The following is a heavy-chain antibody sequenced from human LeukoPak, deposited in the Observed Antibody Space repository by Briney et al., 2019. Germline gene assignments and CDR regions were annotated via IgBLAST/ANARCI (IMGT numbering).Heavy chain of an antibody. V-gene: IGHV3-30*02. J-gene: IGHJ6*02. CDR2: IPYDGTNK. CDR1: GFTFSSYG. Sequence: GGSLRLSCAASGFTFSSYGMHWVRQAPGKGLEWVALIPYDGTNKYYADSVKGRFTISRDNSKNTLYLQMNSLRAEDTAVYYCAKDQQQLVPYYYYYYGMDVWGQGTTVTVSS. D-gene: IGHD6-13*01. CDR3: AKDQQQLVPYYYYYYGMDV.